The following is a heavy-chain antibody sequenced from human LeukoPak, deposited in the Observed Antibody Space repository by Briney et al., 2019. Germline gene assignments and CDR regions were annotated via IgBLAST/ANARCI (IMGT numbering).Heavy chain of an antibody. CDR3: AKDLITMVRGVIVSGDY. V-gene: IGHV3-23*01. CDR2: ISGSGGNT. CDR1: GFTFSSHA. D-gene: IGHD3-10*01. J-gene: IGHJ4*02. Sequence: GGSLRLSCAASGFTFSSHAMSWVRQAPGKGLEWVAAISGSGGNTYNADSVKGRFTISRDNSKNTLYLQMNSLRAEDTAVYYCAKDLITMVRGVIVSGDYWGQGTLVTVSS.